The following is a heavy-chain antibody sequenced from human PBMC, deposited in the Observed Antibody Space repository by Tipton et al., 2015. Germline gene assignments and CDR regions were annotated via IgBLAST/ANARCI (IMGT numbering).Heavy chain of an antibody. Sequence: GSLRLSCAASGFTFSSYAMSWVRQAPGKGLEWVSGIIASGDSTYYADSVKGRLTISRDNAKTSLYLQLNSLRAEDTAVYYCARDGYARGAFDYWGPGTLVTVSS. J-gene: IGHJ4*01. D-gene: IGHD2-2*03. CDR1: GFTFSSYA. CDR3: ARDGYARGAFDY. V-gene: IGHV3-23*01. CDR2: IIASGDST.